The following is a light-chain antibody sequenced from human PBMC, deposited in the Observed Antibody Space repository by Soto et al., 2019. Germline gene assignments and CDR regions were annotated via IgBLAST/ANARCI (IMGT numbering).Light chain of an antibody. Sequence: QSVLTQPPSASGTPGQRVTISCSGSSSNIGGHAVNWYQQLPGTAPKLLIYGSNQRPSGVPDRISGSKSGTSASLAISGIQSDHQADYYCAVWDDSLNGYVFATGTKLTVL. CDR1: SSNIGGHA. V-gene: IGLV1-44*01. J-gene: IGLJ1*01. CDR2: GSN. CDR3: AVWDDSLNGYV.